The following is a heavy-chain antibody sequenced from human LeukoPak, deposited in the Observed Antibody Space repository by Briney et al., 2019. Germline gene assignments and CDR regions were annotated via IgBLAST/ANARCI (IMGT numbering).Heavy chain of an antibody. Sequence: PGGSLRLSCATSGFPFRNFAMNWVRQAPGKGLEWVSYISGSRSTTYYADSVRGRFTISRDNAKNSLDLQMKSLRAEDTAVYYCARFPDTYGYFDSWGQGTLVTVSS. CDR1: GFPFRNFA. V-gene: IGHV3-48*01. J-gene: IGHJ4*02. D-gene: IGHD5-18*01. CDR2: ISGSRSTT. CDR3: ARFPDTYGYFDS.